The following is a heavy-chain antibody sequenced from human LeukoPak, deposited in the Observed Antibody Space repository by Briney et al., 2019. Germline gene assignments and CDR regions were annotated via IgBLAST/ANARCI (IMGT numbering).Heavy chain of an antibody. V-gene: IGHV3-23*01. D-gene: IGHD6-19*01. J-gene: IGHJ4*02. CDR1: GFTFRTYA. CDR3: ARWLPKNYYFDY. Sequence: GGSLRLSCAGSGFTFRTYAMIWVRQAPGKGLEWVSAISDSGGSTYYADSVKGRFTISRDNSKNTLYLQMNSLRAEDTAVYYCARWLPKNYYFDYWGQGTLVTVSS. CDR2: ISDSGGST.